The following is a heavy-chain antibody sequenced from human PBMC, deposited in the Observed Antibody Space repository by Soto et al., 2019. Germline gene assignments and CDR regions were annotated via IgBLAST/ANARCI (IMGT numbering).Heavy chain of an antibody. CDR2: INAHNANT. V-gene: IGHV1-18*01. Sequence: QVQLVQSGGEVTKPGASVKVSCKASGYTFPTYVVTWVRQAPGQGLEWMGWINAHNANTNYAQKFQGRVIMTTDTSTSTAYMELGSLTAADTAVYYSASGRPPLADAFVYSGTYGMDVWGQGTTVTVSS. J-gene: IGHJ6*02. CDR1: GYTFPTYV. D-gene: IGHD3-10*01. CDR3: ASGRPPLADAFVYSGTYGMDV.